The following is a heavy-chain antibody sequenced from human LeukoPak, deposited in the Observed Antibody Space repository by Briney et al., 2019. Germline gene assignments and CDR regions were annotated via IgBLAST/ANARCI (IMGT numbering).Heavy chain of an antibody. D-gene: IGHD6-19*01. J-gene: IGHJ3*02. CDR3: ASTNWYSSGWYQRRGAFDI. CDR2: IYYSGST. Sequence: SETLSLTCTVSGGSISSSSYYWGWIRQPPGKGLEWIGSIYYSGSTYYNPSLKSRVTISVDTSKNQFSLKLSSVTAADTAVYYCASTNWYSSGWYQRRGAFDIWGQGTMVTVSS. V-gene: IGHV4-39*07. CDR1: GGSISSSSYY.